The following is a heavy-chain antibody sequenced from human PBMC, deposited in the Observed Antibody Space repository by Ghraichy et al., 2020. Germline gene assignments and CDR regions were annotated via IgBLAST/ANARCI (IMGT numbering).Heavy chain of an antibody. D-gene: IGHD6-19*01. CDR3: ATEPTHTTGCYGKPSDY. CDR2: IKTKTDGVTT. J-gene: IGHJ4*02. V-gene: IGHV3-15*01. CDR1: GFTFTNAY. Sequence: GGSLRLSCEASGFTFTNAYMSWVRQAPGKGLEWVGRIKTKTDGVTTHYAAPVKDRFTISRDDSKNTLYLQMNGLKTEDTAVYFCATEPTHTTGCYGKPSDYWGQGALVTVSP.